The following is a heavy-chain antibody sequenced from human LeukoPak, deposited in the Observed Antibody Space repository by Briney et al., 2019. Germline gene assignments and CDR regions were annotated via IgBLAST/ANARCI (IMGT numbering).Heavy chain of an antibody. CDR3: ARESNSGSYYFDY. Sequence: GGSLRLPCAASGFTFSSYAMHWVRQAPGKGLEWVAVISYDGSNKYYADSVKGRFTISRDNSKNTLYLQMNSLRAEDTAVYYCARESNSGSYYFDYWGQGTLVTVSS. CDR2: ISYDGSNK. CDR1: GFTFSSYA. V-gene: IGHV3-30*04. J-gene: IGHJ4*02. D-gene: IGHD1-26*01.